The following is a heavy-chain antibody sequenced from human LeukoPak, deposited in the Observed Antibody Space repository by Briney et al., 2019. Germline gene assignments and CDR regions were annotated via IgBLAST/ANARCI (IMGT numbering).Heavy chain of an antibody. CDR2: IIPILGIA. CDR3: ASNSEGTYYYGSGSYPY. J-gene: IGHJ4*02. CDR1: GGTFSSYA. Sequence: GASVKVSCKASGGTFSSYAISWVRQAPGQGLEWMGRIIPILGIANYAQKFQGRVTITADKSTSTAYMELSSLRSEVTAVYYCASNSEGTYYYGSGSYPYWGQGTLVTVSS. V-gene: IGHV1-69*04. D-gene: IGHD3-10*01.